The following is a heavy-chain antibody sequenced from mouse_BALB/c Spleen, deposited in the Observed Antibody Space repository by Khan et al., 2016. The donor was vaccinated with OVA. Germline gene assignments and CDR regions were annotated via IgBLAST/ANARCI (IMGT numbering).Heavy chain of an antibody. CDR1: GFNIKDTY. Sequence: EVQLQQSGAELVKPGASVKLSCTASGFNIKDTYIHWMKQRPEQGPAWIGRIDPANGDTDYDPKFQGQAPITADTSSNTAYLHLSILTSEDTAGYYCATLDGNPFVDWGQGTLVTVSA. CDR2: IDPANGDT. D-gene: IGHD2-1*01. V-gene: IGHV14-3*02. J-gene: IGHJ3*01. CDR3: ATLDGNPFVD.